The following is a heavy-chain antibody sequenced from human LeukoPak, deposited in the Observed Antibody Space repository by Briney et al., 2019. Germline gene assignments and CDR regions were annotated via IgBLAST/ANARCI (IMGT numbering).Heavy chain of an antibody. CDR3: ARALRLANDALDI. V-gene: IGHV1-46*01. J-gene: IGHJ3*02. CDR1: GATFSRYA. CDR2: INPSGGST. Sequence: ASVKVSCKTSGATFSRYAITWVRQAPGQGLEWMGIINPSGGSTSYAQKFQGRVTMTRDTSIHTVYLELRRLSSDDAAVYFCARALRLANDALDIWGQGTMVTVSS.